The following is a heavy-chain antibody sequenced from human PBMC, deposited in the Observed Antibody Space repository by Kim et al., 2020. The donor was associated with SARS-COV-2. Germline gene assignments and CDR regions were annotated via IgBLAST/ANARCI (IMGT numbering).Heavy chain of an antibody. CDR3: ARITYDILTGYHYGMDV. V-gene: IGHV2-70*01. J-gene: IGHJ6*02. Sequence: SGPTLVNPTQTLTLTCTFSGFSLSTSGMCVSWIRQPPGKALEWLALIDWDDDKYYSTSLKTRLTISKDTSKNQVVLTMTNMDPVDTATHYCARITYDILTGYHYGMDVWGQGTTVTVSS. CDR1: GFSLSTSGMC. D-gene: IGHD3-9*01. CDR2: IDWDDDK.